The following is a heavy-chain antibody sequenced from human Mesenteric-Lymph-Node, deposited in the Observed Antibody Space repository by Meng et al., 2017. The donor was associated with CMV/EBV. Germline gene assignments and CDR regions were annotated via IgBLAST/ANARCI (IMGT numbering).Heavy chain of an antibody. CDR3: ARDGHGHQARFTYYSYVMDV. Sequence: GGPLRLSCVGSGFNFIRYSMNWVRQAPGKGLEWVSSISSSRSHIYNSGSVRGRFTISRDNAKNSLYLQMNRLRAEDTAVYYCARDGHGHQARFTYYSYVMDVWGQGTTVTVSS. D-gene: IGHD3-16*01. CDR1: GFNFIRYS. J-gene: IGHJ6*02. CDR2: ISSSRSHI. V-gene: IGHV3-21*06.